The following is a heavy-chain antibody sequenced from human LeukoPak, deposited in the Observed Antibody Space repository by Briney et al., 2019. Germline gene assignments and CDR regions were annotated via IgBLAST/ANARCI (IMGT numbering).Heavy chain of an antibody. CDR1: GFTFDDYT. Sequence: PGGSLRLSCAASGFTFDDYTMHWVRQAPGKGLEWVSLISWDGGSTYYADSVKGRFTISRDNSKNTLYLQMNSLRAEDTAVYYCAKDLVPDTAMVNAFDYWGQGTLVTVSS. J-gene: IGHJ4*02. CDR3: AKDLVPDTAMVNAFDY. V-gene: IGHV3-43*01. CDR2: ISWDGGST. D-gene: IGHD5-18*01.